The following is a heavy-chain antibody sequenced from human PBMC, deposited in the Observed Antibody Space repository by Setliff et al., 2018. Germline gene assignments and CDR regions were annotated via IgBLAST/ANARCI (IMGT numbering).Heavy chain of an antibody. CDR1: GYTFTSYG. Sequence: ASVKVSCKASGYTFTSYGISWVRQAPGQGLEWMGWISTYNGNTNYAQKLQGRVTMTTDTSTSTAYMELSSLRSEDTAVYYCARDGVYSSSRGLFDYWGQGTLVTSPQ. D-gene: IGHD6-13*01. J-gene: IGHJ4*02. CDR2: ISTYNGNT. CDR3: ARDGVYSSSRGLFDY. V-gene: IGHV1-18*01.